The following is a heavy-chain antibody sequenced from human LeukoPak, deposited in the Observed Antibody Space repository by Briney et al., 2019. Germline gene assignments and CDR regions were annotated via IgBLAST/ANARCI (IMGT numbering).Heavy chain of an antibody. D-gene: IGHD5-24*01. CDR3: ARARGSVEMAT. CDR2: INPNSGGT. CDR1: GGTFSSYA. J-gene: IGHJ4*02. V-gene: IGHV1-2*02. Sequence: VASVKVSCKASGGTFSSYAISWVRQAPGQGLEWMGWINPNSGGTNYAQKFQGRVTMTRDTSISTAYMELSRLRSDDTAVYYCARARGSVEMATWGQGTLVTVSS.